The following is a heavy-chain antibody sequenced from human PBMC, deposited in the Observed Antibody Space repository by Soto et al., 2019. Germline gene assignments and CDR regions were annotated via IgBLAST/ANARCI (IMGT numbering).Heavy chain of an antibody. CDR2: INAGNGNT. CDR1: GYVFNNYA. J-gene: IGHJ6*02. CDR3: ARGQEGSGHYYILSYYGMDV. D-gene: IGHD3-10*01. V-gene: IGHV1-3*01. Sequence: GASVKVSCKASGYVFNNYAMYWVRQAPGQRLEWMGWINAGNGNTKYSQKFLGRVTITRDTSASTAYMELSSLRSEDTAVYYCARGQEGSGHYYILSYYGMDVWGQGTTVTVSS.